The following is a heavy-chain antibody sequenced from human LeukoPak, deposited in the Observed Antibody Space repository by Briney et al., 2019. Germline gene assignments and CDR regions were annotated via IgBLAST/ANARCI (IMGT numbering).Heavy chain of an antibody. CDR2: INHSGST. J-gene: IGHJ6*04. CDR1: GGSFSGYY. D-gene: IGHD2-15*01. V-gene: IGHV4-34*01. Sequence: PSETLSLTCAVYGGSFSGYYWSWIRQPPGKGLEWIGEINHSGSTNYNPSLKSRVTISGDTSKNQFSLKLSSVTAADTAVYYCARLSMLGYCSGGSCSLAMDVWGKGTTVTISS. CDR3: ARLSMLGYCSGGSCSLAMDV.